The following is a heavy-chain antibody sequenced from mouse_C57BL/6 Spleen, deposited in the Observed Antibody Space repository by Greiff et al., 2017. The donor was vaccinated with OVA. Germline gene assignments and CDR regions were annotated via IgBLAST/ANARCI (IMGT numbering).Heavy chain of an antibody. J-gene: IGHJ1*03. CDR3: ANNWGGWYVDV. CDR1: GYAFSSSW. Sequence: QVQLQQSGPELVKPGASVKISCKASGYAFSSSWMNWVKQRPGKGLEWIGRIYPGDGDTNYNGKFKGKATLTADKSSSTAYMQLSSLTSEDSAVYFCANNWGGWYVDVWGTGTTVTVSS. V-gene: IGHV1-82*01. D-gene: IGHD4-1*01. CDR2: IYPGDGDT.